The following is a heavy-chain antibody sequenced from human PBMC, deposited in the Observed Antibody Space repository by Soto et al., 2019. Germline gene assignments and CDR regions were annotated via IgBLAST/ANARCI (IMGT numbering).Heavy chain of an antibody. J-gene: IGHJ4*02. CDR1: GYTVTTYW. CDR2: IYPDDSDT. CDR3: VRAHGISKHFDF. Sequence: PGESLKISCQCSGYTVTTYWIVWVRQMPGKGLEWLGIIYPDDSDTRYSPSFQDQVTISADKSIRTAYLHWSSLRASDTAFYYCVRAHGISKHFDFWGQGTLVTVSS. V-gene: IGHV5-51*01.